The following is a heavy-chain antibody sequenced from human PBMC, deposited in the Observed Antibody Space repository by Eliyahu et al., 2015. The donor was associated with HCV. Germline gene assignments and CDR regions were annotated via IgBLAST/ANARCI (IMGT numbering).Heavy chain of an antibody. V-gene: IGHV3-7*01. Sequence: GSEKYYVDSVKGRFTISRDNAKNSLYLQMNSLRAEDTAVYYCARDDFRDYYDYVWGSYRYGVAPDYWGQGTLVTVSS. CDR2: GSEK. D-gene: IGHD3-16*02. J-gene: IGHJ4*02. CDR3: ARDDFRDYYDYVWGSYRYGVAPDY.